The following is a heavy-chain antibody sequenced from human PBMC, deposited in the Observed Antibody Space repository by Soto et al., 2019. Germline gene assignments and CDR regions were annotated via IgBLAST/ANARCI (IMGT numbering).Heavy chain of an antibody. D-gene: IGHD2-2*01. Sequence: QVQLVQSGAEVKKPGASVKVSCKASGYTFTSYGISWVRQPPGQGLEWMGWISAYNGNTNYAQKLQGRVTMTTDTTTSTAYTELRSPRSDDTAVYYCAGVQKDIVLVPAATPPYDYGMDVWGQGTTVTVSS. J-gene: IGHJ6*02. CDR3: AGVQKDIVLVPAATPPYDYGMDV. CDR1: GYTFTSYG. V-gene: IGHV1-18*01. CDR2: ISAYNGNT.